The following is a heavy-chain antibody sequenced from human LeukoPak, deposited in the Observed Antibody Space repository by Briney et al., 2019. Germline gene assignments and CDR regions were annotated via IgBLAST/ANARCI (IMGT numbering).Heavy chain of an antibody. Sequence: GGSLRLSCEASGFRFSDYSMNWVRQTPGKGLEWISYISSSDSTTYYTDSVRGRFTISRDNAKSSLYLLMNSLRDEDTGIYYCAKIGYNYAYDYLGQGTLVTVSS. CDR1: GFRFSDYS. V-gene: IGHV3-48*02. J-gene: IGHJ4*02. CDR2: ISSSDSTT. CDR3: AKIGYNYAYDY. D-gene: IGHD5-18*01.